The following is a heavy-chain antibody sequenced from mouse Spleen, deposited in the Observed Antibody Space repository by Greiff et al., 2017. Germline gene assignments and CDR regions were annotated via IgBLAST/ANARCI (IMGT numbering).Heavy chain of an antibody. CDR2: ISSGSSTI. CDR1: GFTFSSSG. J-gene: IGHJ2*01. CDR3: ARSNRYFDY. Sequence: EVKLVESGGGLVQPGGSRKLSCAASGFTFSSSGMHWVRQAPEKGLEWVAYISSGSSTIYYADTVKGRFTISRDNPKNTLFLQMTSLRSEDTAMYYCARSNRYFDYWGQGTTLTVSS. V-gene: IGHV5-17*02.